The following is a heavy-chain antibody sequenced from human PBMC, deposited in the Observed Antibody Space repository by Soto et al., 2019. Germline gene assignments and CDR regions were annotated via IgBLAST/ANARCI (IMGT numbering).Heavy chain of an antibody. CDR2: IGTAGDT. J-gene: IGHJ6*02. CDR1: GFTFSSYD. CDR3: ARVKHTAMSEDYYGMDV. Sequence: GGALRLSCAASGFTFSSYDMHWVRQATGKGLEWVSAIGTAGDTYYPGSVKGRFTISRENAKNSLYLQMNSLRAGDTAVYYCARVKHTAMSEDYYGMDVWGQGTTVTVSS. D-gene: IGHD5-18*01. V-gene: IGHV3-13*01.